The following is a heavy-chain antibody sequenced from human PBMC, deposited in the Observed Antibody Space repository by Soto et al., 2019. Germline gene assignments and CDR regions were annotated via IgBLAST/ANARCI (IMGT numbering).Heavy chain of an antibody. V-gene: IGHV3-13*01. CDR2: IGTAGDT. J-gene: IGHJ6*02. CDR3: ARSEAYDGMDV. CDR1: GFTFSSYD. Sequence: PGGSLRLSCAASGFTFSSYDMHWVRQATGKGLEWVSAIGTAGDTYYPGSVKGRFTISRENAKNSLYLQMNSLRAEDTAVYYCARSEAYDGMDVWGQGTTVTVSS.